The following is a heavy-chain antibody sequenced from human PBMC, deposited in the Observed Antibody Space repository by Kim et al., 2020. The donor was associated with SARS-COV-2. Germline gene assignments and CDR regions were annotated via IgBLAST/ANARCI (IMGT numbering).Heavy chain of an antibody. Sequence: TNYNPTLKSRVTISVDTSKNQFSLKLSSVTAADTAVYYCARGSSWSPYDYWGQGTLVTVSS. D-gene: IGHD6-13*01. J-gene: IGHJ4*02. CDR3: ARGSSWSPYDY. CDR2: T. V-gene: IGHV4-34*01.